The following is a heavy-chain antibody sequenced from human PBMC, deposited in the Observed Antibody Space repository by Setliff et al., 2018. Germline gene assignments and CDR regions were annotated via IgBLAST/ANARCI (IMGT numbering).Heavy chain of an antibody. V-gene: IGHV1-18*01. CDR3: AREVYCSGGRCHGQMPAALGH. CDR2: ISPYNGNT. CDR1: GYTFKTYG. J-gene: IGHJ4*02. Sequence: GASVKVSCKASGYTFKTYGFTWVRQAPGQGLEWMGWISPYNGNTNSAQKFQGRVTMTTDTSTSTAYMELKSLRYDDTAVYYCAREVYCSGGRCHGQMPAALGHWGQGTLVTVSS. D-gene: IGHD2-15*01.